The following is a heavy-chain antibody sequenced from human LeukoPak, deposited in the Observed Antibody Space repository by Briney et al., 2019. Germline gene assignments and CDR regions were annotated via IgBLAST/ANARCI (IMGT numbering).Heavy chain of an antibody. CDR2: ISAYNGNT. V-gene: IGHV1-18*01. D-gene: IGHD6-19*01. Sequence: GASVMVSCKASGYTFTSYGISWVRQAPGQGLEWMGWISAYNGNTNYAQKLQGRVTMTTDTSTSTAYMELRSLRSDDTAVYYCARDLGSGWSNWYFDLWGRGTLVTVSS. CDR1: GYTFTSYG. J-gene: IGHJ2*01. CDR3: ARDLGSGWSNWYFDL.